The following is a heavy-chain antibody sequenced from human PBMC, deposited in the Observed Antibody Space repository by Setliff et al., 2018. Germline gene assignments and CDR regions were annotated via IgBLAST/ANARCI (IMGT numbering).Heavy chain of an antibody. CDR1: RFTFSSFG. Sequence: GGSLRLSCAASRFTFSSFGMHWVRQAPGKGLEWVAFIRFDGSNKYYADSVKGRFTISRDNSKNTLYLQMNSLTPEDTALYYCARVGRERSNGECYSTTPCYSYYMDVWGKGTTVTVSS. CDR2: IRFDGSNK. D-gene: IGHD2-8*01. J-gene: IGHJ6*03. CDR3: ARVGRERSNGECYSTTPCYSYYMDV. V-gene: IGHV3-30*02.